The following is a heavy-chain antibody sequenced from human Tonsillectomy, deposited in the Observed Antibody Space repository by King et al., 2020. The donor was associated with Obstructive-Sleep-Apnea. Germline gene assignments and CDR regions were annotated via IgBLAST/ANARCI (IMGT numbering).Heavy chain of an antibody. D-gene: IGHD3-10*01. Sequence: VQLVESGGGLVQPVGSLRLSCVASGFTFSSYWMSWVRRAPGKGLEWVANIKHDGSGEFYLDSVKGRFTISRDNAKNSLYLQMNSRRAEDTAVYYCSSCGSETYPRVDYWGQGTLVTVSS. CDR2: IKHDGSGE. V-gene: IGHV3-7*01. CDR3: SSCGSETYPRVDY. CDR1: GFTFSSYW. J-gene: IGHJ4*02.